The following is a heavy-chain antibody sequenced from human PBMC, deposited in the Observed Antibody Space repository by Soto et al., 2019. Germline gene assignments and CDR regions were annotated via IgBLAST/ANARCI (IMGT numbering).Heavy chain of an antibody. D-gene: IGHD6-6*01. CDR3: ERAGAWHLVLGN. CDR2: IYYSGST. Sequence: SETLSLTCTVSGGSISNYYWSWIRQPPGKGLEWIGYIYYSGSTNYNPSLKSRVTISVDTSKNQFSLKLSSVTAADTAVYYCERAGAWHLVLGNWGQGTLVTVSS. J-gene: IGHJ4*02. CDR1: GGSISNYY. V-gene: IGHV4-59*01.